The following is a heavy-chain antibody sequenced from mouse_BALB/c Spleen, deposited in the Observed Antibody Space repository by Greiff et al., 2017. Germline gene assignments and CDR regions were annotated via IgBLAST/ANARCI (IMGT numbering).Heavy chain of an antibody. V-gene: IGHV1-18*01. J-gene: IGHJ3*01. CDR1: GYTFTDYN. Sequence: DVKLVESGPELVKPGASVKIPCKASGYTFTDYNMDWVKQSHGKSLEWIGDINPNNGGTIYNQKFKGKATLTVDKSSSTAYMELRSLTSEDTAVYYCALLRFAYWGQGTLVTVSA. D-gene: IGHD1-1*01. CDR2: INPNNGGT. CDR3: ALLRFAY.